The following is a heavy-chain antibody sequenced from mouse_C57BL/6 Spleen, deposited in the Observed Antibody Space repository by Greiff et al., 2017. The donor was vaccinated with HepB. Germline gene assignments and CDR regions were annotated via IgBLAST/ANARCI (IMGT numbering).Heavy chain of an antibody. Sequence: EVKLMESGGGLVKPGGSLKLSCAASGFTFSSYAMSWVRQTPEKRLEWVATISDGGSYTYYPDNVKGRFTISRDNAKNNLYLQMSHLKSEDTAMYYCASSYYGNYVGFAYWGQGTLVTVSA. J-gene: IGHJ3*01. D-gene: IGHD2-10*01. CDR2: ISDGGSYT. CDR1: GFTFSSYA. V-gene: IGHV5-4*03. CDR3: ASSYYGNYVGFAY.